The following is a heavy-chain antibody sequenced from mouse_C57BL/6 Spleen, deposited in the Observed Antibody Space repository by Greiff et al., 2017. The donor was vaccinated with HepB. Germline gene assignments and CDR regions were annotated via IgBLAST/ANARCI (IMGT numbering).Heavy chain of an antibody. J-gene: IGHJ3*01. Sequence: EVQLQQSGTVLARPGASVKMSCKTSGYTFTSYWMHWVKQRPGQGLEWIGAIYPGNSDTSYNQKFKGKAKLTAVTSASTAYMELSSLTNEDSAVYYCTAYGDGYDRFAYWGQGTLVTVSA. D-gene: IGHD2-2*01. V-gene: IGHV1-5*01. CDR2: IYPGNSDT. CDR3: TAYGDGYDRFAY. CDR1: GYTFTSYW.